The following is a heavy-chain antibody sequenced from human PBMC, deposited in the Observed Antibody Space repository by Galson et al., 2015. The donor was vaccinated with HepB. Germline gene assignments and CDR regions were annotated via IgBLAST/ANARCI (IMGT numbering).Heavy chain of an antibody. CDR1: GLTFSTYA. CDR2: ITSGGRT. V-gene: IGHV3-23*01. J-gene: IGHJ6*02. Sequence: LGLSCAASGLTFSTYAMSWVRQAPGKGLEWVSVITSGGRTYYADSVKGRLTLSRDNSKNTLYLQMNNLRAEDTAVYYCAKAVSTSLVFGNDYYYYYGMDVWGLGTTVTVSS. D-gene: IGHD2-8*01. CDR3: AKAVSTSLVFGNDYYYYYGMDV.